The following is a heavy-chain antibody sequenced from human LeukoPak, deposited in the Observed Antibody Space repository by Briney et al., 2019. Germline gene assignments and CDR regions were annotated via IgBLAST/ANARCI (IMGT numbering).Heavy chain of an antibody. CDR1: GFTFSHCS. J-gene: IGHJ4*02. CDR2: VGISSGNT. Sequence: PGGSLRLSCAASGFTFSHCSMNWVRQAPGKGLEWISYVGISSGNTKYADSVKGRFTISGDKAKNSLYLQMNSLRVEDTAVYYCARDYKYAFDNWGQGTLVTVSS. CDR3: ARDYKYAFDN. V-gene: IGHV3-48*01. D-gene: IGHD5-24*01.